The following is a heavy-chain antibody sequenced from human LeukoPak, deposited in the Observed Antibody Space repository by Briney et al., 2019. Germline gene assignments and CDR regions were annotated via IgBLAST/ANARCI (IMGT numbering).Heavy chain of an antibody. D-gene: IGHD3-16*01. CDR2: IYEGGIA. Sequence: SETLSLTCVVSGDSISSGGYSWSWIRQPPGKGLEWIGYIYEGGIAFYNPSLKSRVTMSVDTSKNHFFLNLRFVTAADTAVYYCARRGGDMPARGFMDVWGKGTTVTVSS. J-gene: IGHJ6*03. CDR3: ARRGGDMPARGFMDV. CDR1: GDSISSGGYS. V-gene: IGHV4-30-4*07.